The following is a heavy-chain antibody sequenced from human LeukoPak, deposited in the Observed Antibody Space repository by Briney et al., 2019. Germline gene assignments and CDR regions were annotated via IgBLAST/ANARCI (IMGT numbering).Heavy chain of an antibody. J-gene: IGHJ4*02. CDR3: AKDSTLHYDFWIY. CDR1: GFTFSDYY. D-gene: IGHD3-3*01. Sequence: GGSLRLSCAASGFTFSDYYMSWIRQAPGKGLEWLSYISSSGSTIYYADSVKGRFTISRDNAKNSLYLQMNSLRAEDTAVYYCAKDSTLHYDFWIYWGQGTLVTVSS. V-gene: IGHV3-11*04. CDR2: ISSSGSTI.